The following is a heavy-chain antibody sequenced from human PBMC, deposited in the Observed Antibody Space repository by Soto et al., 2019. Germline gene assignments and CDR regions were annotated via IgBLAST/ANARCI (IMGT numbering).Heavy chain of an antibody. CDR3: ARLWDPYDYVWGSRDY. D-gene: IGHD3-16*01. CDR1: GYSSTSFW. V-gene: IGHV5-10-1*01. CDR2: IDPSDSYT. J-gene: IGHJ4*02. Sequence: VQPMKVPSNGFGYSSTSFWSSRVRQMTGKGLEWMGRIDPSDSYTNYSPSFQGHVTISADKSISTAYLQWSSLKASDTAMYYCARLWDPYDYVWGSRDYWGQGTLVTVSS.